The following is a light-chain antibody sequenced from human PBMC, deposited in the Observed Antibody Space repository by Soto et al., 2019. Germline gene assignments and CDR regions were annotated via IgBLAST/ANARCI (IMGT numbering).Light chain of an antibody. Sequence: DIQMTQSPSTLSASVGDRVTITCRASQSISDWLAWYQQKPGKAPKLLIYDISNLEIGVPSRFSGSGSGTEFTLTISSLQSEDFAVYYCQQYNNWPQTFGQGTQGGY. CDR3: QQYNNWPQT. V-gene: IGKV1-5*01. CDR2: DIS. J-gene: IGKJ1*01. CDR1: QSISDW.